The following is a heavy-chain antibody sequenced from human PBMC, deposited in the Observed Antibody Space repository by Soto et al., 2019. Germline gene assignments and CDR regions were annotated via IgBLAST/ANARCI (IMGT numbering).Heavy chain of an antibody. D-gene: IGHD2-8*01. CDR2: ISAYNGNT. V-gene: IGHV1-18*01. CDR1: GYTFTSYG. CDR3: ARAIEHCTNGVCQDAFDI. J-gene: IGHJ3*02. Sequence: QVQLVQSGAEVKKPGASVKVSCKASGYTFTSYGISWVRQAPGQGLEWMGWISAYNGNTNYAQKLQGRVTMTTDTSTSTAYMELRSLRSDDTAVYYCARAIEHCTNGVCQDAFDIWGQGTMVTVSS.